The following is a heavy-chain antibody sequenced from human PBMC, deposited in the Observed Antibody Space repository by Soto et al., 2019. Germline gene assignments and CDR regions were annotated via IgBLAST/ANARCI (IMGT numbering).Heavy chain of an antibody. CDR1: GFICSSYD. V-gene: IGHV3-23*01. D-gene: IGHD2-8*02. Sequence: PGGSLRLSCAASGFICSSYDMSWVRQAPGKGLEWVSTILVGGSTHYEDSVKGRFTISRDRSKNTLYLQMNSLTAGDTAVYYCAKATATGGGAFDICGQGTTVTVSS. CDR2: ILVGGST. CDR3: AKATATGGGAFDI. J-gene: IGHJ3*02.